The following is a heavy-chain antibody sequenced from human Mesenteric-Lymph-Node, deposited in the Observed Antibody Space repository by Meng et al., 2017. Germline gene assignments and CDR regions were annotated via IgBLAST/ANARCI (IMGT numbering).Heavy chain of an antibody. Sequence: QVQRPRAGPGLVQPSQTLSFTCTVSGGSISSGGYYWSWIRQHPGKGLEWIGYIHSSGSTYYNPSLRSRLTISVDTSKNQFSLKLSSVTAADTAAYYCARASYGSGSPLGESWFDPWGQGTLVTVSS. CDR1: GGSISSGGYY. J-gene: IGHJ5*02. V-gene: IGHV4-31*03. D-gene: IGHD3-10*01. CDR3: ARASYGSGSPLGESWFDP. CDR2: IHSSGST.